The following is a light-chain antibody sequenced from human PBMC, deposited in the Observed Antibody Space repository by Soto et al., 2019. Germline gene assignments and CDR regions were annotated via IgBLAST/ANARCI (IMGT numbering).Light chain of an antibody. CDR1: QSVSSSY. CDR2: GAS. Sequence: EIVLTQSPGTLSLSPGERATLSCRASQSVSSSYLAWYQQKPGQAPRRLNYGASSRATGIPDRFSGSGSGTDFTLTISRLEPEDCAVYYCQQYGSSPLTFGGGTKVEIK. V-gene: IGKV3-20*01. CDR3: QQYGSSPLT. J-gene: IGKJ4*01.